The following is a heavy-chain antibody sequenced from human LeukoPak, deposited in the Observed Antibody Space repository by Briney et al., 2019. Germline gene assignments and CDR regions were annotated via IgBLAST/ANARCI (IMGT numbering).Heavy chain of an antibody. CDR3: AREPAEYSSSYHFDY. Sequence: SETLSLTSTVSGGSISSSSYYWGWIRQPPGKGLGWIGSIYYSGSTYYNPSLKSRVTISVDTSKNQFSLKLSSVTAADTAVYYCAREPAEYSSSYHFDYWGQGTLVTVSS. CDR2: IYYSGST. J-gene: IGHJ4*02. V-gene: IGHV4-39*07. D-gene: IGHD6-6*01. CDR1: GGSISSSSYY.